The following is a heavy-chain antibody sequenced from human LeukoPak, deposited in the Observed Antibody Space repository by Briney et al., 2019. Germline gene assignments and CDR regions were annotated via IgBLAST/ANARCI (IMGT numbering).Heavy chain of an antibody. CDR1: GGSVNSGSYY. V-gene: IGHV4-61*01. CDR2: IYYSGST. J-gene: IGHJ4*02. Sequence: KSSETLSLTCTVSGGSVNSGSYYWNWIRQPPGKGLEWIGYIYYSGSTNYNPSLKSRVTISVDTSKNQFSLKLSSVTAADTAVYYCARAAYSGSYHSDYWGQGTLVTVS. D-gene: IGHD1-26*01. CDR3: ARAAYSGSYHSDY.